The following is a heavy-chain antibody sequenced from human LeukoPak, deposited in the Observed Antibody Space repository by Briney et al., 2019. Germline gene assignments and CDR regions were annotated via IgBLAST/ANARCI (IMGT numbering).Heavy chain of an antibody. D-gene: IGHD6-13*01. CDR1: GGSVSSGSYY. CDR2: IYYSGST. J-gene: IGHJ4*02. CDR3: ASWNSSSWYFDY. V-gene: IGHV4-61*01. Sequence: SETLSLTCTVSGGSVSSGSYYRSWIRQPPGKGLEWIGYIYYSGSTNYNPSLKSRVTISVDTSKNQFSLKLSSVTAADTAVYYCASWNSSSWYFDYWGQGTLVTVSS.